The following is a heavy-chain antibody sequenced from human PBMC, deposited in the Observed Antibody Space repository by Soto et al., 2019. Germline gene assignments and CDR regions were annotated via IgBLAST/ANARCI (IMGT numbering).Heavy chain of an antibody. CDR2: ISWNSGSI. V-gene: IGHV3-9*01. CDR3: AKDTNAVVVAAGAFDI. Sequence: EVQLVETGGGLVQPGRSLRLSCAASGFTFDDYAMHWVRQAPGKELEWDSGISWNSGSIGYADSVKGRFAISRDNDKNSLSLQMNSLSAEDTALYYCAKDTNAVVVAAGAFDIWGQGTMVTVSS. D-gene: IGHD2-15*01. CDR1: GFTFDDYA. J-gene: IGHJ3*02.